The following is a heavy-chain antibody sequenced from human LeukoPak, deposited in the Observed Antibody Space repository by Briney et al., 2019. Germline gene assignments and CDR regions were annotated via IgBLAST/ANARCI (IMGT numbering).Heavy chain of an antibody. J-gene: IGHJ6*03. CDR2: INEDGREK. CDR1: EFSFETYW. D-gene: IGHD5-24*01. V-gene: IGHV3-7*01. Sequence: GSLRLSCVALEFSFETYWMSWVRQAPGKGPEWVANINEDGREKHYVGSVRGGFTISRDNADNSLHLQMNSLRPEDMAVYYCARGETMDVWGKGTTVTVSS. CDR3: ARGETMDV.